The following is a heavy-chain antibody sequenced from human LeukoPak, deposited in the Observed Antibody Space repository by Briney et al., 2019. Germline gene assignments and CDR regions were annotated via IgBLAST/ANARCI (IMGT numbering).Heavy chain of an antibody. CDR2: IGTAGDT. D-gene: IGHD5-12*01. Sequence: GGSLRLSCAASGFTFSSYDMHWVRQATGKGLEWVSAIGTAGDTYYPGSVKGRFTISRENAKNSLYLQMNSLRAGDTAVYYCARGIRGGYRRGDYYYYYGMDVWGQGTTVTVSS. CDR1: GFTFSSYD. CDR3: ARGIRGGYRRGDYYYYYGMDV. J-gene: IGHJ6*02. V-gene: IGHV3-13*01.